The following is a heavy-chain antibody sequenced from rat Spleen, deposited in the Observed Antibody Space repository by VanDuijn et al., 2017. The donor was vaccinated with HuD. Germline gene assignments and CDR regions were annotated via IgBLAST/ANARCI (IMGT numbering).Heavy chain of an antibody. CDR1: GFTFSSFP. CDR3: ATAGTRISRLAS. D-gene: IGHD1-4*01. J-gene: IGHJ2*01. Sequence: EVQLVESGGGLVQPGRSLKLSCAASGFTFSSFPMAWVRQAPTKGLEWVASISTGGGNTYYRDSVKGRFTISRDNAKNTLYLQMDSLRSEDTATHYGATAGTRISRLASWGQGVMVTVSS. CDR2: ISTGGGNT. V-gene: IGHV5S13*01.